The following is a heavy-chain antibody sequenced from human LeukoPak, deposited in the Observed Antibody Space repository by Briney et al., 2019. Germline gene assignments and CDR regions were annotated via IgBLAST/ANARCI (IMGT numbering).Heavy chain of an antibody. V-gene: IGHV1-46*01. CDR2: INPSGGST. CDR3: ARVGYSYGYGPGSWFDP. J-gene: IGHJ5*02. CDR1: GYTSTSYY. D-gene: IGHD5-18*01. Sequence: AASVKVSCKASGYTSTSYYMHWVRQAPGQGLEWMGIINPSGGSTSYAQKFQGRVTMTRDTSTSTVYMELSSLRSEDTAVYYCARVGYSYGYGPGSWFDPWGQGTLVTVSS.